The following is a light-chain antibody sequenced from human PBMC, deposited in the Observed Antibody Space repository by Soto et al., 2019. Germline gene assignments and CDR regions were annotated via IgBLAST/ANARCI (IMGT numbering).Light chain of an antibody. J-gene: IGKJ5*01. CDR1: QSVSSY. Sequence: EIVLTQPPATLSLSPGDRATLSCRASQSVSSYLAWYQQKPGQAPRLLIYDASNRATGIPARFSGSGSGTDFTLSISSLEPEDFAVYYCQQRSSWITFGQGTRLEIK. V-gene: IGKV3-11*01. CDR3: QQRSSWIT. CDR2: DAS.